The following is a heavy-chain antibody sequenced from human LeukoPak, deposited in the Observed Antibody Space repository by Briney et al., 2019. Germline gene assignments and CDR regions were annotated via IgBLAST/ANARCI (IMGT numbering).Heavy chain of an antibody. Sequence: PSETLSLTCTVSGGSISSGPYYWGWIRQPPGKGLELIGSIHYSGSTYYNPSLRSRVTISVDTSKNQFSLKLSSVTAADTAVYYCARDVLEGGSVNRFDPWGQGTLLTVSS. CDR3: ARDVLEGGSVNRFDP. D-gene: IGHD5-12*01. CDR2: IHYSGST. V-gene: IGHV4-39*07. J-gene: IGHJ5*02. CDR1: GGSISSGPYY.